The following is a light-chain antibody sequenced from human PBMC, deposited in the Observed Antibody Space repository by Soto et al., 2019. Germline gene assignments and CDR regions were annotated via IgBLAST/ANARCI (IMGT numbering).Light chain of an antibody. CDR1: PNINGW. CDR2: SAS. CDR3: QQYETYPLT. J-gene: IGKJ4*01. V-gene: IGKV1-5*03. Sequence: DIQMTQSPSTLSASLGDRVTITCRASPNINGWLAWYRQKPGKAPELLIYSASTLETGGPSRFSGSGSGTEFSLTVSGLQPDDLATFYCQQYETYPLTFGGGT.